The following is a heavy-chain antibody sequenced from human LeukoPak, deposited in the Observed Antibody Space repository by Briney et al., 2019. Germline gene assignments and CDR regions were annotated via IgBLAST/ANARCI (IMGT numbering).Heavy chain of an antibody. CDR1: GGSISTGGYA. Sequence: SQTLSLTCTVSGGSISTGGYAWSWIRQSPGKCLEWIGYIYYNGSTHSNPSLKSRVGLSADTSKNQFSLKLTSVTAADTAVYYCATYRAGDINWLDPWGQGILVTVSS. D-gene: IGHD2-15*01. V-gene: IGHV4-31*03. J-gene: IGHJ5*02. CDR3: ATYRAGDINWLDP. CDR2: IYYNGST.